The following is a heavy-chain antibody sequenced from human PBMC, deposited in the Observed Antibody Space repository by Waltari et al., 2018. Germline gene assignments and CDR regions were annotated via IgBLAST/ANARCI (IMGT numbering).Heavy chain of an antibody. D-gene: IGHD2-21*01. V-gene: IGHV1-18*01. Sequence: QVQLVQSGAEVKKPEASVKVSCKASGYTFSDYGISWVRQAPGQGLEWMGWRSGNNGQKNHAQKFQGRLIMTKETSTATVYMELRYLTSDDTAVYYCARERHRLMEEGYLMALDPWGQGTLVTVSS. CDR1: GYTFSDYG. J-gene: IGHJ5*02. CDR2: RSGNNGQK. CDR3: ARERHRLMEEGYLMALDP.